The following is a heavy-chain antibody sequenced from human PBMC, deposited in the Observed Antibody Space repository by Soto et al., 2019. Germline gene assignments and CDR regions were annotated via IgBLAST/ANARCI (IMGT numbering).Heavy chain of an antibody. J-gene: IGHJ4*02. CDR1: GGSISSGDYY. D-gene: IGHD1-7*01. V-gene: IGHV4-30-4*01. CDR3: ARLTGTKRSFDY. Sequence: SETLSLTCTVSGGSISSGDYYWSWIRQPPGEGLEWIGYIYYSGSTYYNPSLKSRITISVDTSKNQFSLKLSSVTAADTAVYYCARLTGTKRSFDYWGQGTLVTVSS. CDR2: IYYSGST.